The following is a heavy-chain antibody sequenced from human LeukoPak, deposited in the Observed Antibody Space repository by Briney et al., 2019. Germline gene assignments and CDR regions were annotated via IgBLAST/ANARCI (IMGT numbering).Heavy chain of an antibody. J-gene: IGHJ4*02. CDR1: GGSISTYF. V-gene: IGHV4-59*01. CDR2: VSNSGST. CDR3: ALAARRSASFDY. Sequence: SETLSLTCTVSGGSISTYFCTWIRQPPGKGLEWIGYVSNSGSTNYNPSLKSRVTISVDTSKNQSSLKLNSLTPADTAVYYCALAARRSASFDYWGQGTLVTVSS. D-gene: IGHD6-6*01.